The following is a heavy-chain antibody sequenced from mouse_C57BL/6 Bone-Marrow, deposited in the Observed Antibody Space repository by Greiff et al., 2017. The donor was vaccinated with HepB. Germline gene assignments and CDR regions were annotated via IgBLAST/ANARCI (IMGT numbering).Heavy chain of an antibody. V-gene: IGHV5-9-1*02. CDR2: ISSGGDYI. CDR1: GFTFSSYA. D-gene: IGHD2-3*01. CDR3: TRDFDGYYSAWFAY. J-gene: IGHJ3*01. Sequence: DVMLVESGEGLVKPGGSLKLSCAASGFTFSSYAMSWVRQTPEKRLEWVAYISSGGDYIYYADTVKGRFTISRDNARNTLYLQMSSLKSEDTAMYYCTRDFDGYYSAWFAYWGQGTLVTVSA.